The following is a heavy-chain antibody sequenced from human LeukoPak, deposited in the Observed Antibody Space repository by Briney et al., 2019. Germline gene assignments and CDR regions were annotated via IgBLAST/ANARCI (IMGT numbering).Heavy chain of an antibody. Sequence: GASLKASCKASGYTFTSYAMHWVRHAPGQRLGRIRWINAGNGNTKYSQKFQGRITITRDTSASTAYMELSSLRSEDTAVYYCARLAYCSGSSCYSKGVNHWGQGTLVTVSS. CDR2: INAGNGNT. CDR3: ARLAYCSGSSCYSKGVNH. CDR1: GYTFTSYA. J-gene: IGHJ5*02. V-gene: IGHV1-3*01. D-gene: IGHD2-15*01.